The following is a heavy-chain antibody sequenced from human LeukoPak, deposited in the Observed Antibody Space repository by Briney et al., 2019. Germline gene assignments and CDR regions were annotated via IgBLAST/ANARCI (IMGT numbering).Heavy chain of an antibody. J-gene: IGHJ4*02. CDR1: GGSISSGGYY. D-gene: IGHD1-14*01. Sequence: KPSETLSLTCTVSGGSISSGGYYWSWIRQPPGKGLEWIGYIYHSGSTYYNPSLKSRVTISVDRSKNQFSLKLSSVTAADTAVYYCARGEPVSYDYWGQGTLVTVSS. CDR3: ARGEPVSYDY. V-gene: IGHV4-30-2*01. CDR2: IYHSGST.